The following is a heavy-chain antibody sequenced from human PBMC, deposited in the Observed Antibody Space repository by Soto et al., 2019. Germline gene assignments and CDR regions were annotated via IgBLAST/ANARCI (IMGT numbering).Heavy chain of an antibody. V-gene: IGHV3-30*18. CDR3: AKARVRIVGANSFDY. CDR1: GLTFSNYG. J-gene: IGHJ4*02. D-gene: IGHD1-26*01. Sequence: LRLSCVGSGLTFSNYGMHWVRQPPGKGLEWVALISDDGDKRYYADSVRGRLFISRDNSKDTLYLQMNSLGPDDTAVYFCAKARVRIVGANSFDYWGQGTPVTVSS. CDR2: ISDDGDKR.